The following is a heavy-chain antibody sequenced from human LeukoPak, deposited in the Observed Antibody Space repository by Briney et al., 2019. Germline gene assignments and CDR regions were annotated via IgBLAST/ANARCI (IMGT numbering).Heavy chain of an antibody. CDR1: GVSISSGDYY. CDR2: IYYSGST. D-gene: IGHD5-18*01. CDR3: ARGYSYLYYFDY. V-gene: IGHV4-30-4*01. J-gene: IGHJ4*02. Sequence: SGTLSLTCTVSGVSISSGDYYWSWIRQPPGKGLEWIGYIYYSGSTYYNPSLKSRVTISVDTSKNQFSLKLSSVTAADTAVYYCARGYSYLYYFDYWGQGTLVTVSS.